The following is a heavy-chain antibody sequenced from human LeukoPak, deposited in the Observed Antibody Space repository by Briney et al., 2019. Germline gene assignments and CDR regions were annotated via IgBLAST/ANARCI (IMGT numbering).Heavy chain of an antibody. CDR2: IYYSGST. CDR1: GGSISSYY. Sequence: SETLSLTCTVSGGSISSYYWSWIRQPPGKGLEWIGYIYYSGSTNYNPSLKSRVTISVDTSKNQFSLKLSSVTAADTAVYYCARHEDGDLFDYWGQGTLVTVSS. D-gene: IGHD4-17*01. J-gene: IGHJ4*02. V-gene: IGHV4-59*08. CDR3: ARHEDGDLFDY.